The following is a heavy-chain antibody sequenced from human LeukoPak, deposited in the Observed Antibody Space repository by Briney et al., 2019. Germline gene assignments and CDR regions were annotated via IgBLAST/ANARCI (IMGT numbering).Heavy chain of an antibody. J-gene: IGHJ6*03. CDR2: IIPILDVT. Sequence: GASVKVSCKASGGTFSSYAISWVRQAPGQGLEWMGRIIPILDVTDYAQNFQGRVTITADESTSTAYMELSSLRSEDTAVYYCARVFTEVGAAAAQSYYYYMDVWGKGTTVTVSS. CDR1: GGTFSSYA. V-gene: IGHV1-69*04. CDR3: ARVFTEVGAAAAQSYYYYMDV. D-gene: IGHD6-13*01.